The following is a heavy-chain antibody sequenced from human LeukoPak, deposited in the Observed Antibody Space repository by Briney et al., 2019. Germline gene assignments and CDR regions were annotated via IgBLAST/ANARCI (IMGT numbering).Heavy chain of an antibody. D-gene: IGHD5-18*01. Sequence: GGSLRRSCAGSGFNFPDYGISWVRQAPGKGLEWVSGIKWNGGSTKYADSVKGRFSISRDNAENSLFLQMNILRDEDTALYYCARAYSYGYLDYFDYWGQGTLVTVSS. CDR3: ARAYSYGYLDYFDY. V-gene: IGHV3-20*04. CDR1: GFNFPDYG. J-gene: IGHJ4*02. CDR2: IKWNGGST.